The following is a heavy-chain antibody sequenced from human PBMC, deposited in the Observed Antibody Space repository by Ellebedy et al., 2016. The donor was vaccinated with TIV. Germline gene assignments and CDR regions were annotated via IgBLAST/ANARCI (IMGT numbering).Heavy chain of an antibody. V-gene: IGHV1-2*02. CDR3: ARAMVRGVRPFDS. CDR2: INSNRGGT. J-gene: IGHJ5*01. CDR1: GYTFTDYN. Sequence: AASVKVSCKASGYTFTDYNIHWMRQAPGQGLEWMGWINSNRGGTSYAQKFQGRVTMTRDTSVSTAYMELSRLRSDDTAVYYCARAMVRGVRPFDSWGQGTLVTVSS. D-gene: IGHD3-10*01.